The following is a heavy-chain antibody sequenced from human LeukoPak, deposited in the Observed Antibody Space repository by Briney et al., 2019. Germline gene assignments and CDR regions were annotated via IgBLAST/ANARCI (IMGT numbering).Heavy chain of an antibody. CDR3: AGGRYFDLDY. CDR2: IDPSDSYT. Sequence: GESLKISCKGSGYGFTSYWISWVRQMPGKGLEWMGRIDPSDSYTNYSPSFQGHVTISADKSISTAYLQWSSLKASDTAMYYCAGGRYFDLDYWGQGTLVTVSS. J-gene: IGHJ4*02. D-gene: IGHD3-9*01. CDR1: GYGFTSYW. V-gene: IGHV5-10-1*01.